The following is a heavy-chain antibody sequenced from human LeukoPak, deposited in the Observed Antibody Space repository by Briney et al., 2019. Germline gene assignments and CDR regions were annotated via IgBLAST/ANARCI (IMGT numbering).Heavy chain of an antibody. V-gene: IGHV3-23*01. J-gene: IGHJ6*02. CDR1: GFTFSTYA. CDR2: IGGHVENT. Sequence: GGSLRLSCADSGFTFSTYAMSWVRQAPGKGLEWVSVIGGHVENTFYADSVKGRFTISRDNSKNTLYMEMNSLRAEDTALYYCAKGGTRFAYSSMDVWAQGTTVTVSS. D-gene: IGHD2-2*01. CDR3: AKGGTRFAYSSMDV.